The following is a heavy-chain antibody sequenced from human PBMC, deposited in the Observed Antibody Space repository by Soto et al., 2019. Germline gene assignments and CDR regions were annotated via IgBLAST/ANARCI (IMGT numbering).Heavy chain of an antibody. D-gene: IGHD5-12*01. CDR3: ARQDRAGLPYDY. CDR1: GGSISSYY. J-gene: IGHJ4*02. V-gene: IGHV4-59*08. CDR2: IYYSGST. Sequence: PSETLSLTCTVSGGSISSYYWSWIRQPPGKGLEWIGYIYYSGSTNYNPSLKSRVTISVDTSKNQFSLKLSSVTAADTAVYYCARQDRAGLPYDYWGQGTLVTVSS.